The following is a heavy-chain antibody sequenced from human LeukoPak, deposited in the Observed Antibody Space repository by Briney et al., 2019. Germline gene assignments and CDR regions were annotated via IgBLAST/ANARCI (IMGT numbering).Heavy chain of an antibody. Sequence: SETLSLTCSVSGGSFSNYYWSWIRQPPGKGLEWVGFIYYSGTTDYNPSLKSRVTISVDTSKKQFSLKLSSVTAADTAVYYCARGVVLTGYPLDFWGRGTLVTVSS. CDR3: ARGVVLTGYPLDF. V-gene: IGHV4-59*01. D-gene: IGHD3-9*01. J-gene: IGHJ4*02. CDR2: IYYSGTT. CDR1: GGSFSNYY.